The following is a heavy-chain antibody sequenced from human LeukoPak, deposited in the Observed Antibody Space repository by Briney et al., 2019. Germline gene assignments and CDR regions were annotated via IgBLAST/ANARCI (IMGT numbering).Heavy chain of an antibody. J-gene: IGHJ4*02. CDR1: GGTFSNYA. V-gene: IGHV1-69*13. D-gene: IGHD3-22*01. Sequence: ASVKVSCTASGGTFSNYAISWVRQAPGQGLEWMGGIIPIFGTANYAQKFQGRVTITAVESTSTAYMELSSLRTEDTAVYYCASPASSYYDSSGYLDYWGQGTLVTVSS. CDR2: IIPIFGTA. CDR3: ASPASSYYDSSGYLDY.